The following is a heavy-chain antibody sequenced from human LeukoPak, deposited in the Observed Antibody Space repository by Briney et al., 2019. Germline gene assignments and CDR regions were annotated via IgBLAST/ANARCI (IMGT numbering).Heavy chain of an antibody. Sequence: GGSLRLSCAASGFTFRTYWMSWVRQAPGKGLEWVANIKQDGSEKYYVDSVRGRFTISRDNAKKSMYLQMNSLRAEDTAVYYCARDLSLAAANYYFDYWGQGTLVTVSS. CDR2: IKQDGSEK. CDR1: GFTFRTYW. V-gene: IGHV3-7*01. CDR3: ARDLSLAAANYYFDY. J-gene: IGHJ4*02. D-gene: IGHD6-13*01.